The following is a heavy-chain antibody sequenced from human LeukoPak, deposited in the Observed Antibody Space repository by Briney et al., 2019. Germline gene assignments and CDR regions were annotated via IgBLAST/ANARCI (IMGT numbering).Heavy chain of an antibody. D-gene: IGHD1-26*01. CDR3: ARLGGSYENIDAFDI. CDR2: IYPGDSDT. Sequence: GESLKISCKGSGYSFTSYWIGWVRQMPGKGLEWMGIIYPGDSDTRYSPSFQGQVTISADKSISTAYLQWSSLKASDTAMYYCARLGGSYENIDAFDIWGQGTMVTVSS. V-gene: IGHV5-51*01. CDR1: GYSFTSYW. J-gene: IGHJ3*02.